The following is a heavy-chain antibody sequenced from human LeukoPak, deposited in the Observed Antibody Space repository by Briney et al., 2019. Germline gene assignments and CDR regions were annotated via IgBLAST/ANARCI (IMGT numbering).Heavy chain of an antibody. J-gene: IGHJ6*02. CDR3: ARDLESGSSWYGPYYYYYGMDV. V-gene: IGHV4-4*07. CDR2: IYTSGST. Sequence: SETLSLTCTVSGGSISSYYWSWIRQPAGKVLEWIGRIYTSGSTNYNPSLKSRVTMSVDTSKNQFSLKLSSVTAADTAVYYCARDLESGSSWYGPYYYYYGMDVWGQGTTVTVSS. D-gene: IGHD6-13*01. CDR1: GGSISSYY.